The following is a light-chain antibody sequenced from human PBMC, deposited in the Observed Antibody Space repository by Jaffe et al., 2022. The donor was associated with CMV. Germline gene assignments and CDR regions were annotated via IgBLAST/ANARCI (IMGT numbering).Light chain of an antibody. J-gene: IGKJ1*01. Sequence: EIVLTQSPDFQSVTPKEKVTITCRASQSVGSSLHWYQQKPDQSPKLLIKFASQSISGVPSRFSGSGSGTHFTLIIDSLEVEDAATYYCHQSSSLPWTFGQGTKVEIK. CDR2: FAS. CDR1: QSVGSS. V-gene: IGKV6-21*02. CDR3: HQSSSLPWT.